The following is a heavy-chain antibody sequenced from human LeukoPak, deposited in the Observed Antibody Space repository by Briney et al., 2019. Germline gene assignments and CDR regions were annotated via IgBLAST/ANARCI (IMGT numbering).Heavy chain of an antibody. D-gene: IGHD3-22*01. Sequence: ASVKVSCKASGYTFTGYDMHWVRQAPGQGLEWMGRINPNSSGTNYAKKFQGRVTMTRDTSISTAYMELSRLRSDDTAVYYCARMRGGDPQYYYDSSGYGPWGQGTLVTVSS. J-gene: IGHJ5*02. CDR3: ARMRGGDPQYYYDSSGYGP. V-gene: IGHV1-2*06. CDR1: GYTFTGYD. CDR2: INPNSSGT.